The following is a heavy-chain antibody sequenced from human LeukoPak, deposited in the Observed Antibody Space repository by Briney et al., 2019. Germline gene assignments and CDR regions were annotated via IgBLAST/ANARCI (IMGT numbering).Heavy chain of an antibody. V-gene: IGHV5-10-1*01. CDR1: GYSFTSYW. CDR2: IDPSESYN. CDR3: ARIEYYYGAGSYSYFDY. Sequence: GESLKISCKGSGYSFTSYWISWVRQMPGKGLGWGGRIDPSESYNNFRPSFQGHVTISADKSISTAYLQWSSLKASDAAMYYCARIEYYYGAGSYSYFDYWGQGTLVSVPT. D-gene: IGHD3-10*01. J-gene: IGHJ4*02.